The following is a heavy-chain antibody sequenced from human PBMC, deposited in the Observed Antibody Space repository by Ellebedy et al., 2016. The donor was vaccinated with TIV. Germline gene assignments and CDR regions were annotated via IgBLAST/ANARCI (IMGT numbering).Heavy chain of an antibody. CDR3: AGHGVSEIQAVDY. Sequence: MPSETLSLTCTVSGGSISSSSYYWGWIRQPPGKGLEWIGSIYYSGTTYYNPSLKSRVTISVDTSKNHFSLKLSSVTDADTAVYYCAGHGVSEIQAVDYWGQGTLVTVSS. V-gene: IGHV4-39*01. CDR1: GGSISSSSYY. CDR2: IYYSGTT. D-gene: IGHD6-13*01. J-gene: IGHJ4*02.